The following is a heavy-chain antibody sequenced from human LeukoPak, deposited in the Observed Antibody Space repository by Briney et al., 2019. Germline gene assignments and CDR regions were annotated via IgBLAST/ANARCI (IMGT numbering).Heavy chain of an antibody. CDR3: AKEGRYYGQLDY. V-gene: IGHV3-30*18. Sequence: GGSLRLSCAASGFTFSSYGMHWVRQAPGKGLEWVAVISYDGGNKYYADSVKGRFTISRDNSKNTLYLQMNSLRAGDTAVYYCAKEGRYYGQLDYWGQGTLVTVSS. D-gene: IGHD3-10*01. J-gene: IGHJ4*02. CDR1: GFTFSSYG. CDR2: ISYDGGNK.